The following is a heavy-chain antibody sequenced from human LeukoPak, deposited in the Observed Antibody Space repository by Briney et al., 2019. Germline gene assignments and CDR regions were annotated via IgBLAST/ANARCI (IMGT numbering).Heavy chain of an antibody. CDR2: ISGSGGST. J-gene: IGHJ4*02. V-gene: IGHV3-23*01. CDR3: AKEVPMVRGVKYFDY. D-gene: IGHD3-10*01. CDR1: GFTFSSYA. Sequence: GGSLRLSCAASGFTFSSYAMSWLRQAPGKGLEWVSPISGSGGSTYYADSVKGRFTISRDNSKNTLYLQMNSLRAEDTAVYYCAKEVPMVRGVKYFDYWGRGTLVTVSS.